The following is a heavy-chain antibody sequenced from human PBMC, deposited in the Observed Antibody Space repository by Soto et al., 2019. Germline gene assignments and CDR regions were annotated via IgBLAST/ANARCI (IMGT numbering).Heavy chain of an antibody. CDR3: AHRPVNPAPFDY. CDR1: GFSLSTSGVG. D-gene: IGHD2-2*01. V-gene: IGHV2-5*02. CDR2: IYWDDDK. J-gene: IGHJ4*02. Sequence: SGPTLVNPTQTLTLTCTFSGFSLSTSGVGVGWIRQPPRKALEWLALIYWDDDKRYSPSLKSRLTITKDTSKSQVVLTMTNMDPVDTATYYCAHRPVNPAPFDYWGQGTLVTVSS.